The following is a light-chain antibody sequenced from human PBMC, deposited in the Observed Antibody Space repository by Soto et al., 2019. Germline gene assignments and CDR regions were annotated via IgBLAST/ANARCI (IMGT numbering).Light chain of an antibody. CDR3: SSYTSSSTRV. CDR2: DVS. J-gene: IGLJ2*01. V-gene: IGLV2-14*03. Sequence: QSALTQPASVSGSPGQSITISCTGTSSDVGGYNYVSWYQHHPGKAPKLMIYDVSNRPSGVSNRFSGSKSGNTASLTISGLQAADEADYYCSSYTSSSTRVFGGGTKLTVL. CDR1: SSDVGGYNY.